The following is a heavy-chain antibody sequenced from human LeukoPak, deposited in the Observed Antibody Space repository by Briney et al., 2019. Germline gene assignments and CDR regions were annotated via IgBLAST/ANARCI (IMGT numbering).Heavy chain of an antibody. J-gene: IGHJ6*03. D-gene: IGHD1-14*01. Sequence: GGSLRLSCAGSGFTSSNYAMSWVRQAPGKGLEWVSGISSSGGTTNYVDSVKGRFTISRDDSKKTLYLQMNSLRAEDTAVYYCAKVVITALYRYHYMDVWGKGTTVTVSS. CDR2: ISSSGGTT. CDR1: GFTSSNYA. CDR3: AKVVITALYRYHYMDV. V-gene: IGHV3-23*01.